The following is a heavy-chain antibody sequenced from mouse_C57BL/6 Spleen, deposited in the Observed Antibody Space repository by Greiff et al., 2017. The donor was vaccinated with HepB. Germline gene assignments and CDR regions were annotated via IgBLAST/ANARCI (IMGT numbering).Heavy chain of an antibody. V-gene: IGHV5-4*01. J-gene: IGHJ2*01. CDR2: ISDGGSYT. CDR3: ARVPHYYSNLWYFDY. CDR1: GFTFSSYA. Sequence: VQLKESGGGLVKPGGSLKLSCAASGFTFSSYAMSWVRQTPEKRLEWVATISDGGSYTYYPDNVKGRFTISRDNAKNNLYLQMSHLKSEDTAMYYCARVPHYYSNLWYFDYWGQGTTLTVSS. D-gene: IGHD2-5*01.